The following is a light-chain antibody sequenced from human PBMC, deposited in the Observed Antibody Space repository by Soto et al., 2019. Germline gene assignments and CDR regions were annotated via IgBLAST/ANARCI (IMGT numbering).Light chain of an antibody. CDR3: QQYSTYTPRT. CDR2: DDS. V-gene: IGKV1-5*01. Sequence: DIQMTQSPSSLSASVGDRVTITCRASQSISSYLNWYQQKPGKAPKLLIYDDSSLESGVPSRFSGSGSGTEFTLTISSLQPDDFATYYCQQYSTYTPRTFGQGTKV. J-gene: IGKJ1*01. CDR1: QSISSY.